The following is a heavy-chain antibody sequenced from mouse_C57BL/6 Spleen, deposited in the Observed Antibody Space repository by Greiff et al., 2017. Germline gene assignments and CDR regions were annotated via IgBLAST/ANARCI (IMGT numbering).Heavy chain of an antibody. J-gene: IGHJ2*01. V-gene: IGHV7-3*01. CDR2: IRNKANGYTT. CDR3: ERYTWGNYFDY. CDR1: GFTFTDYY. D-gene: IGHD4-1*01. Sequence: EVKLMESGGGLVQPGGSLSLSCAASGFTFTDYYMSWVRQPPGKALEWLGFIRNKANGYTTEYSASVKGRFTISRDNSQSILYLQMNALRAEDSATYYCERYTWGNYFDYWGQGTTLTVSS.